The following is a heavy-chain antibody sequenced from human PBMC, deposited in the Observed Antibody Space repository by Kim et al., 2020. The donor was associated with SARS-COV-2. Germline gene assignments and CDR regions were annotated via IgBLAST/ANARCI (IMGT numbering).Heavy chain of an antibody. CDR3: ARGHYGMDV. CDR2: ISSNSRST. Sequence: GGSLRLSCAASGFTYSDYYMSWIRQAPGKGLEWVSYISSNSRSTNYADSVKGRFTISRDNAKKSRYLQINSLRAEDTAVYYCARGHYGMDVWGQGTTVTVSS. V-gene: IGHV3-11*06. J-gene: IGHJ6*02. CDR1: GFTYSDYY.